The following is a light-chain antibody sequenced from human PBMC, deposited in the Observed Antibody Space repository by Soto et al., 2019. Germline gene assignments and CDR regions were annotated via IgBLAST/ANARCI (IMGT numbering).Light chain of an antibody. CDR1: QSISSW. CDR3: QQYNSYWT. J-gene: IGKJ1*01. CDR2: DAS. Sequence: IQMTQSPSTLSASVGDRVTITCRASQSISSWLAWYQQKPGKAPKLLIYDASSLESGVPSRFSGRGSGTEFTLTISSLQPDDFATYYCQQYNSYWTFGQGTRWIS. V-gene: IGKV1-5*01.